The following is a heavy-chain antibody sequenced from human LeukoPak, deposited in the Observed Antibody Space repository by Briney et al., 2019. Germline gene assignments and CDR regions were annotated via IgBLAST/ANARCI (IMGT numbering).Heavy chain of an antibody. D-gene: IGHD3-9*01. CDR2: ISGSGGST. J-gene: IGHJ4*02. CDR3: AKDAEGYDILTGYYFDY. Sequence: GGSLRLSCAASGFTFSSYAMSWDRQAPGKGLEWVSAISGSGGSTYYADSVKGRFTISRDNSKNTLYLQMNSLRAEDTAVYYCAKDAEGYDILTGYYFDYWGQGTLVTVSS. V-gene: IGHV3-23*01. CDR1: GFTFSSYA.